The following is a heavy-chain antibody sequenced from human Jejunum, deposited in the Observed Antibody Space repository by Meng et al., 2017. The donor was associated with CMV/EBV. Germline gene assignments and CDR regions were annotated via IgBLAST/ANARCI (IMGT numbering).Heavy chain of an antibody. J-gene: IGHJ6*02. CDR1: GDYY. CDR2: IYYSGRT. Sequence: GDYYWNWIRQSPGKGLEWIGYIYYSGRTYYHPSLKSRVTISLDTSMDQFSLKMSSVTAADTAVYYCATTPANYYDASGGYYGLDVWGQGTTVTVSS. D-gene: IGHD3-22*01. V-gene: IGHV4-30-4*08. CDR3: ATTPANYYDASGGYYGLDV.